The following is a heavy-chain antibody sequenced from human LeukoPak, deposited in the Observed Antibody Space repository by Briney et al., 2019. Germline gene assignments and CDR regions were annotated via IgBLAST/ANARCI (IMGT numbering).Heavy chain of an antibody. Sequence: GGSLRLSCAASGFSFSRAWMSWVRQAPGKGPEWVSTVSDSTYYADSVKGRFTISRDNSKNTLYLQMNSLRVEDTAVYYCAKSSPKTTHYYYYNMDVWGKGTPVTVSS. CDR1: GFSFSRAW. CDR3: AKSSPKTTHYYYYNMDV. CDR2: VSDST. V-gene: IGHV3-23*01. D-gene: IGHD1-7*01. J-gene: IGHJ6*03.